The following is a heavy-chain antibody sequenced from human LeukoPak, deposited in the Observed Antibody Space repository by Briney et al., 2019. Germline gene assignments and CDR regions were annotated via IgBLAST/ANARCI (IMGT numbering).Heavy chain of an antibody. CDR2: ISSSSSYI. D-gene: IGHD5-18*01. V-gene: IGHV3-21*01. Sequence: NSGGSLRLSCAASGFTFSSYSMNWVRQAPGKGLEWASSISSSSSYIYYADSVKGRFTISRDNAKNSLYLQMNSLRAEDTAVYYCARGTAMATYYFDYWGQGTLVTVSS. CDR3: ARGTAMATYYFDY. J-gene: IGHJ4*02. CDR1: GFTFSSYS.